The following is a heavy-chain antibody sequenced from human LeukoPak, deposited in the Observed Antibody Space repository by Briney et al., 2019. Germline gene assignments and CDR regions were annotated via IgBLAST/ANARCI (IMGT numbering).Heavy chain of an antibody. D-gene: IGHD1-1*01. V-gene: IGHV1-2*02. Sequence: EASVKVSCKASGHTLTVHYIHWVRQGPGQGLEWLGWITLHSGDTHYAQKYQGRLSMSSDTSISTGYMELSRLQFDDTAIYYCARERQLGLDNWGQGTLVTVSS. CDR2: ITLHSGDT. CDR3: ARERQLGLDN. J-gene: IGHJ1*01. CDR1: GHTLTVHY.